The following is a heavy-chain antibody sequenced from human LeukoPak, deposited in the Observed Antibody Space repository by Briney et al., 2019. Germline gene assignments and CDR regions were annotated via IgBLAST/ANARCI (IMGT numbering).Heavy chain of an antibody. Sequence: SETLSLTCTVSGYSISSGYYWGWIRQPPGKGLEWIGSIYHSGSTYYNPSLKSRVTISVDTSKNQFSLKLNSVTAADTAVYYCARGDEVQHASWFDPWGQGTLVTVSS. J-gene: IGHJ5*02. D-gene: IGHD2-2*01. V-gene: IGHV4-38-2*02. CDR2: IYHSGST. CDR3: ARGDEVQHASWFDP. CDR1: GYSISSGYY.